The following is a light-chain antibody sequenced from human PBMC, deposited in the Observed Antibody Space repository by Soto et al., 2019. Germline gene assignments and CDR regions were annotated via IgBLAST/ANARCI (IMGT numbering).Light chain of an antibody. CDR2: SNN. V-gene: IGLV1-40*01. J-gene: IGLJ1*01. Sequence: QSVLTQPPSVSGAPVQRVTISCTGSSSNIGAGYDVHWYQRLPGTAPKVLIYSNNNRPSGFPDRFSGSKSGTSASLAITGLQAEDEADYYCQSDDSSLSGSYVVVTGTKLTVL. CDR3: QSDDSSLSGSYV. CDR1: SSNIGAGYD.